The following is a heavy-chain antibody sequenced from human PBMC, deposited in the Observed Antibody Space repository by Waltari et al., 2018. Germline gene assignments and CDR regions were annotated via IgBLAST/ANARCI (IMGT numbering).Heavy chain of an antibody. CDR1: GYSISSGSY. CDR3: TRDQSVRTPI. Sequence: VQLQASGPGLVKPSETLSLTCAVSGYSISSGSYWGWSRQPPGKGLEWVGFIRSKAYGGTTEYAASVKGRFTISRDDSKSIAYLQMNSLKTEDTAVYYCTRDQSVRTPIWGQGTMVTVSS. J-gene: IGHJ3*02. D-gene: IGHD3-10*01. V-gene: IGHV3-49*05. CDR2: IRSKAYGGTT.